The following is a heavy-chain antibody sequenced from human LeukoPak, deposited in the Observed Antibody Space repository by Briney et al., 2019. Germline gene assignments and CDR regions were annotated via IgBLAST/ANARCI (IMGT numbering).Heavy chain of an antibody. CDR3: ARAPFYYYGSGSYND. CDR2: SGTSGGT. Sequence: GGSLRLSCAASGLTVSSSYMSWVRQAPGKGLEWVSTSGTSGGTYYADSVRGRFTISRDNSKNTVYLQMDSLIAEDTAVYYCARAPFYYYGSGSYNDWGQGTLVTVSS. D-gene: IGHD3-10*01. CDR1: GLTVSSSY. V-gene: IGHV3-53*01. J-gene: IGHJ4*02.